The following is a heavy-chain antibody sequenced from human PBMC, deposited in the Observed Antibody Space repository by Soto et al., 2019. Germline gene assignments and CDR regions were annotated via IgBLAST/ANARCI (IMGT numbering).Heavy chain of an antibody. D-gene: IGHD3-22*01. CDR1: GFSLSTSGMC. Sequence: SGPTLVNPTQTLTLTCTFSGFSLSTSGMCVSWIRQPPGKALEWLALIDWDDDKYYSTSLKTRLTISKDTSKNQVVLTMTNMDPVDTATYYCARIRDDDDSSGYYWFPDDWGKGTLVTVSS. CDR3: ARIRDDDDSSGYYWFPDD. CDR2: IDWDDDK. J-gene: IGHJ4*02. V-gene: IGHV2-70*01.